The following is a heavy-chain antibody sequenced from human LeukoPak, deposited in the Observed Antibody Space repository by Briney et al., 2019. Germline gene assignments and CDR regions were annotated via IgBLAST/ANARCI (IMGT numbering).Heavy chain of an antibody. J-gene: IGHJ6*04. Sequence: VASVKVSCKASGYTFISYGISWVRQDTGQGLEWMGWISAYNGNTNYAQKVQGRVIMTTDTSTSTAYMEMRSLRSDDTAVYYCAREGYSGYGGYYYYGMDVWGKGTTVTVSS. CDR1: GYTFISYG. V-gene: IGHV1-18*04. CDR2: ISAYNGNT. CDR3: AREGYSGYGGYYYYGMDV. D-gene: IGHD5-12*01.